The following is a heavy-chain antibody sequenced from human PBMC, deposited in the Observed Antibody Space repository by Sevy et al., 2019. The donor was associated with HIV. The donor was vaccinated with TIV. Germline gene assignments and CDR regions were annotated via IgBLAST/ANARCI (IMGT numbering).Heavy chain of an antibody. D-gene: IGHD6-13*01. V-gene: IGHV4-59*01. CDR1: GGSISSYY. J-gene: IGHJ4*02. CDR3: ARGSRGIAAAIDS. Sequence: SETLSLTCTVSGGSISSYYWSWIRQPPGKALEWIGYIYYSGSTNYNPSLTSQVTISVDTSKNQFSLKLSSVTAADTAVYYCARGSRGIAAAIDSWGQGTLVTVSS. CDR2: IYYSGST.